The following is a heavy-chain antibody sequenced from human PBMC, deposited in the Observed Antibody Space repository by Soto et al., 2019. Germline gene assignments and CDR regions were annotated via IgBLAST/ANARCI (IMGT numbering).Heavy chain of an antibody. V-gene: IGHV3-48*03. Sequence: DVQLVESGGDLAQPGGSLRLSCAASGFSISDYEMNWVRQAPGKGLEWVSYISGSGSTVYYADSVKGRFTISRDNAKNSVFLQNNPLRVEDAAIYYCARNPSGQWVVPLYCDHWGQGTLVTVSS. D-gene: IGHD6-19*01. CDR2: ISGSGSTV. J-gene: IGHJ4*02. CDR1: GFSISDYE. CDR3: ARNPSGQWVVPLYCDH.